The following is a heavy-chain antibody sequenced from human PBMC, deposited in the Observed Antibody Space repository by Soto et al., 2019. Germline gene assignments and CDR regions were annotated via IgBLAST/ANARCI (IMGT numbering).Heavy chain of an antibody. Sequence: SETLSLTCAVYGGSFNGYYWSWIRRPPEKGLEWIGEINHNRRINYTPSLKSRVTISLDTSKNQFSLKLSSVTAADTAVYYCARQPTTAGIDLWFDPWGQGTLVTVSS. J-gene: IGHJ5*02. CDR3: ARQPTTAGIDLWFDP. CDR2: INHNRRI. D-gene: IGHD6-13*01. V-gene: IGHV4-34*01. CDR1: GGSFNGYY.